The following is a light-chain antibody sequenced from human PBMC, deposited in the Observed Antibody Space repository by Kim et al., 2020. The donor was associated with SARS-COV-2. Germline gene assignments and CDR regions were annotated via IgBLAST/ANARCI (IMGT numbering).Light chain of an antibody. CDR2: NNN. Sequence: GQRVTISCSGSRSNIGDNTVNWYQQLPGAAPKLLIYNNNQRPSGVPDRVPGSKSGTSASLAISGLQSDDEATYYCAVWDDSLNGRVFGGGTKLAVL. J-gene: IGLJ3*02. V-gene: IGLV1-44*01. CDR1: RSNIGDNT. CDR3: AVWDDSLNGRV.